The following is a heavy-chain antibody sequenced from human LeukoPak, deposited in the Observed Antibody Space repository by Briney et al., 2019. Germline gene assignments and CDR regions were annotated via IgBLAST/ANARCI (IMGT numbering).Heavy chain of an antibody. V-gene: IGHV3-21*01. D-gene: IGHD3-16*01. Sequence: GWSLRLSCAASGFTFSSYSMNWVRQAPAEGLEWVSSISSNSSFIYYADSVKGRFTISRDNAENSLYLQMNSLRAEDTAVYYCARGLTYYYYYMDVWGKGTTVTVSS. CDR3: ARGLTYYYYYMDV. J-gene: IGHJ6*03. CDR2: ISSNSSFI. CDR1: GFTFSSYS.